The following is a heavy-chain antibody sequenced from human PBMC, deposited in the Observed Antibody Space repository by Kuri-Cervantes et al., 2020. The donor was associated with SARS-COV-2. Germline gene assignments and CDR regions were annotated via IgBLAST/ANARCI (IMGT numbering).Heavy chain of an antibody. J-gene: IGHJ4*02. CDR2: ISYDGSNK. Sequence: GRSLTPSCVRSGFTFSDAWMSWVRQAPGKGLEWVAVISYDGSNKYYADSVKGRFTISRDNSKNTLYLQMNSLRAEDTAVYYCASEGIIVGATPFDYWGQGTLVTVSS. CDR1: GFTFSDAW. V-gene: IGHV3-30-3*01. CDR3: ASEGIIVGATPFDY. D-gene: IGHD1-26*01.